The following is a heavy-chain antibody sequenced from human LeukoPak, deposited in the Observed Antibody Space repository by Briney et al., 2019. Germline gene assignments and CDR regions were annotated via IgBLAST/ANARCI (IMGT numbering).Heavy chain of an antibody. J-gene: IGHJ6*02. CDR2: IYYSGST. Sequence: SETLSLTCTVSGGSISSSSYFWGWIRQPPGKGLEWIGSIYYSGSTYYNPSLKSRVTISIDTSKNQFSLKLTSVTAADTAVYYCARRTLTGPGKNGMDVWGQGTTVTVSS. CDR3: ARRTLTGPGKNGMDV. V-gene: IGHV4-39*07. CDR1: GGSISSSSYF. D-gene: IGHD3-9*01.